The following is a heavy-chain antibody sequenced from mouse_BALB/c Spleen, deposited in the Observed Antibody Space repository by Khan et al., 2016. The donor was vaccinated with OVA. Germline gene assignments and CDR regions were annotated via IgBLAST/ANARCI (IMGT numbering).Heavy chain of an antibody. V-gene: IGHV2-9*02. CDR3: ASDTTATPY. CDR1: GFSLTSYG. J-gene: IGHJ3*01. CDR2: IWAGGST. Sequence: QVQLKESGPGLVAPSQSLSITCTVSGFSLTSYGVHWVRQPPGKGLEWLGIIWAGGSTNYNSALMSRLSISKHNSKSQVFLKMNSLQTDATAMYYCASDTTATPYWGQGTLVTVSA. D-gene: IGHD1-2*01.